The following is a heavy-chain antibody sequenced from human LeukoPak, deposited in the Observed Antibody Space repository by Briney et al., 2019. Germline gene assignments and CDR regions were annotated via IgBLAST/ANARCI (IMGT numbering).Heavy chain of an antibody. D-gene: IGHD6-13*01. CDR1: GFTFSTYW. Sequence: GGSLRLSCAASGFTFSTYWMNWVRQAPGKGLVWVSRVNNDGSSTSYADSVKGRFTISRDNTKNTLYLQMNSLRAEGTAVYYCARDLNDLLQNYRSTWYPADYWGQGTLVTVSS. CDR3: ARDLNDLLQNYRSTWYPADY. V-gene: IGHV3-74*01. CDR2: VNNDGSST. J-gene: IGHJ4*02.